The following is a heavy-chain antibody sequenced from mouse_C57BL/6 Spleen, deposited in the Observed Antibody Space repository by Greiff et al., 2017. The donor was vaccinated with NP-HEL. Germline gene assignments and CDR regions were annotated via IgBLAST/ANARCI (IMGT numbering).Heavy chain of an antibody. CDR1: GFSLTSYG. CDR2: IWSGGST. J-gene: IGHJ3*01. V-gene: IGHV2-2*01. CDR3: ARKWNYYDYDGGFAY. D-gene: IGHD2-4*01. Sequence: VMLVESGPGLVQPSQSLSITCTVSGFSLTSYGVHWVRQSPGKGLEWLGVIWSGGSTDYNAAFISRLSISKDNSKSQVFFKMNSLQADDTAIYYCARKWNYYDYDGGFAYWGQGTLVTVSA.